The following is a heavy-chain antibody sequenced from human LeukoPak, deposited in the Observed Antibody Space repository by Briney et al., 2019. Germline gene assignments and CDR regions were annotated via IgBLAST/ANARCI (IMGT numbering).Heavy chain of an antibody. CDR1: AYTFADYD. J-gene: IGHJ4*02. CDR3: ARAYSSTWYFFDY. CDR2: LTPSSDNT. D-gene: IGHD6-13*01. V-gene: IGHV1-8*03. Sequence: ASVKVSCKTSAYTFADYDINWVRQAPGRGLEWMGLLTPSSDNTGYAQKFHGRVTFTSNTSISTAYMELTSLKSEDTAVYYCARAYSSTWYFFDYWGQGTPVTVSS.